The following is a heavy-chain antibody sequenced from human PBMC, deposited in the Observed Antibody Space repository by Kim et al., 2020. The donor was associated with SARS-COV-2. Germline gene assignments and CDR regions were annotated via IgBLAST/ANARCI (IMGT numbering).Heavy chain of an antibody. Sequence: SETLSLTCTVSGGSISSSSYYWGWIRQPPGKGLEWIGSIYYSGSTYYNPSLKSRVTISVDTSKNQFSLKLSSVTAADTAVYYCAREPPPTSSSWLFDYWGQGTLVTVSS. V-gene: IGHV4-39*02. J-gene: IGHJ4*02. CDR1: GGSISSSSYY. D-gene: IGHD6-13*01. CDR3: AREPPPTSSSWLFDY. CDR2: IYYSGST.